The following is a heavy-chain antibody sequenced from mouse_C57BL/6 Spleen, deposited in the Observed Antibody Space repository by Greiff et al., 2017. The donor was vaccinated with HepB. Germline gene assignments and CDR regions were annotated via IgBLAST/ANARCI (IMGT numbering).Heavy chain of an antibody. J-gene: IGHJ2*01. Sequence: VQRVESGAELARPGASVKLSCKASGYTFTSYGISWVKQRTGQGLEWIGEIYPRSGNTYYNEKFKGKATLTADKSSSTAYMELRSLTSEDSAVYFCARYYYGSRYYFDYWGQGTTLTVSS. CDR1: GYTFTSYG. CDR2: IYPRSGNT. D-gene: IGHD1-1*01. CDR3: ARYYYGSRYYFDY. V-gene: IGHV1-81*01.